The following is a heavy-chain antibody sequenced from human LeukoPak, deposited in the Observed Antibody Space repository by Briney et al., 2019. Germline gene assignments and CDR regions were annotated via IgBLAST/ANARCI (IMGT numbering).Heavy chain of an antibody. CDR1: GYTFTSYD. Sequence: GASVKVSCKASGYTFTSYDINRVRQATGQGLEWMGWMNPNSGNTGYAQKFQGRVTMTRNTSISTAYMELSSLRSEDTAVYYCARVRRFLEWLLPGGYYYYGMDVWGQGTTVTVSS. V-gene: IGHV1-8*01. CDR3: ARVRRFLEWLLPGGYYYYGMDV. J-gene: IGHJ6*02. CDR2: MNPNSGNT. D-gene: IGHD3-3*01.